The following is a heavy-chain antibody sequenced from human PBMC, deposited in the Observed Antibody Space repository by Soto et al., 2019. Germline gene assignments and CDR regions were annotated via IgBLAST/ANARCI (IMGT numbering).Heavy chain of an antibody. CDR1: GFTFNTHA. Sequence: QVQLVESGGGVVQPGTSLRLSCAASGFTFNTHAMHWVRQAPGKGLEWMAVIAYDGNEKFYADSVKGRFTISRDNSKNALYLQINTLRNEDTAVYYCGKEVGDYVPYYYGVDVWGQGTTVTVSS. CDR2: IAYDGNEK. D-gene: IGHD1-26*01. V-gene: IGHV3-30*18. J-gene: IGHJ6*02. CDR3: GKEVGDYVPYYYGVDV.